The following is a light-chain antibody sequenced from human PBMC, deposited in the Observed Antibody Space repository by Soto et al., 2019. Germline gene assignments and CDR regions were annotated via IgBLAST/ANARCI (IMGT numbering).Light chain of an antibody. CDR1: QSVSGSY. Sequence: EIVLTQSPGTLSLSPGERATLSCRASQSVSGSYLAWYQQNPGQDPRLLIYGASSRATGIPDRFSGSGSGTDFTLTISRLEPEDFEVFYCQQCGTSPPYTFGQGTKLEIK. V-gene: IGKV3-20*01. J-gene: IGKJ2*01. CDR3: QQCGTSPPYT. CDR2: GAS.